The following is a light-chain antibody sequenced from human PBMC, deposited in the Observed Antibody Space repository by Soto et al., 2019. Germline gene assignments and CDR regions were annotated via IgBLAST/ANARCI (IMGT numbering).Light chain of an antibody. CDR2: GAS. CDR3: QQYNNWPLT. J-gene: IGKJ4*01. Sequence: PGERATLSCRASQSVSSNLAWYQQKPGQAPRLLIYGASTRVTGIPARFSGSGSGTEFTLTISSLQSEDFAVYYCQQYNNWPLTFGGGTKVDIK. V-gene: IGKV3-15*01. CDR1: QSVSSN.